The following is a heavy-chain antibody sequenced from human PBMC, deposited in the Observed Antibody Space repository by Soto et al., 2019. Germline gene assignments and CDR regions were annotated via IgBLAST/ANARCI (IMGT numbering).Heavy chain of an antibody. CDR1: GYTFTSYG. D-gene: IGHD2-2*01. J-gene: IGHJ6*02. CDR3: ARDQDCSSTSCYLSYGMDV. V-gene: IGHV1-18*01. Sequence: GASVKVSCKASGYTFTSYGINWVRQAPGQGLEWMGWISAYNGNTNYAQKLQGRVTMTTDTSTSTAYMELRSLRSDDTAVYYCARDQDCSSTSCYLSYGMDVWGQGTTVTVSS. CDR2: ISAYNGNT.